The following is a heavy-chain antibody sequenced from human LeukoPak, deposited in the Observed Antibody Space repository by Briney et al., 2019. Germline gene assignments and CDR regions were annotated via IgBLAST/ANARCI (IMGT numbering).Heavy chain of an antibody. V-gene: IGHV3-23*01. CDR2: ISGSGGST. J-gene: IGHJ4*02. CDR1: GFTFSSYA. CDR3: ARVPGYSSSWRYFDY. Sequence: GGSLRLSCAASGFTFSSYAMSWVRQAPGKGLEWVSAISGSGGSTYYADSVKGRFTISRDNSKNTLYLQMNSLRAEDTAVYYCARVPGYSSSWRYFDYWGQGTLVTVSS. D-gene: IGHD6-13*01.